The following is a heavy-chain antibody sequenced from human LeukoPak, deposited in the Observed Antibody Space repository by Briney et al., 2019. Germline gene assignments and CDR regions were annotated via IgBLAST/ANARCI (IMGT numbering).Heavy chain of an antibody. CDR3: ARDLWAGLLGYYFDD. CDR2: INPNSGGT. CDR1: GYTFTGYY. D-gene: IGHD2-15*01. Sequence: GASVKVSCKASGYTFTGYYMHWVRQAPGQGLEWMGWINPNSGGTNFTQKFQGRVTMTRNTSISTAYMELSRLKSDDTAVYYCARDLWAGLLGYYFDDWGQGTLVTVSS. V-gene: IGHV1-2*02. J-gene: IGHJ4*02.